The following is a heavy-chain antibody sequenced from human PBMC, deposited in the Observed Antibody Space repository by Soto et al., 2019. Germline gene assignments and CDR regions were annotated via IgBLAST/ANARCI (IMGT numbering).Heavy chain of an antibody. J-gene: IGHJ3*02. Sequence: GWSLRLSCASSVFTFISYSMNWVRQAPGKGLEWVSSISSSSSYIYYADSVKGRFTTSRDNAKNSLYLQMNSLRAEDTAVYYCARDRGYCSSTSCYLNAFDIWGQGTMVTVSS. V-gene: IGHV3-21*01. CDR1: VFTFISYS. CDR2: ISSSSSYI. D-gene: IGHD2-2*01. CDR3: ARDRGYCSSTSCYLNAFDI.